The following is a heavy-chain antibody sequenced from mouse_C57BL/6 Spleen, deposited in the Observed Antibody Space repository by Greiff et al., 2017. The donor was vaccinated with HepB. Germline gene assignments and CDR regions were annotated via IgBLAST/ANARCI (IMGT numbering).Heavy chain of an antibody. J-gene: IGHJ2*01. CDR3: ARHEEGYDYVFDY. CDR2: ISSGGSYT. Sequence: DVMLVESGGDLVKPGGSLKLSCAASGFTFSSYGMSWVRQTPDKRLEWVATISSGGSYTYYPDSVKGRFTISRDNAKNTLYLQMSSLKSEDTAMYYCARHEEGYDYVFDYWGQGTTLTVSS. D-gene: IGHD2-4*01. V-gene: IGHV5-6*02. CDR1: GFTFSSYG.